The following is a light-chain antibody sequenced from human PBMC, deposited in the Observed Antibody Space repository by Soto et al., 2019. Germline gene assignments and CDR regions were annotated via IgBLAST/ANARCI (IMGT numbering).Light chain of an antibody. CDR2: AVT. CDR3: SSYTSNSTPI. J-gene: IGLJ2*01. CDR1: SSDVGGYNY. Sequence: QSALTQPASVSGSPGQSITISCTGTSSDVGGYNYVSWYQQHPGKAPKLMIYAVTDRPSGVSSRFSGSKSGNTASLTISGLQAEDEADYYCSSYTSNSTPIFGGGTKLTVL. V-gene: IGLV2-14*01.